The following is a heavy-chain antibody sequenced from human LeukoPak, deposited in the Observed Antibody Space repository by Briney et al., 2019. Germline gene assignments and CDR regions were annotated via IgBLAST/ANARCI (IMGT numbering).Heavy chain of an antibody. CDR2: IIPIFGTA. CDR1: GGTFSSYA. J-gene: IGHJ4*02. D-gene: IGHD4-23*01. CDR3: ARDRGSYGGNSFFDY. Sequence: SVKVSCKASGGTFSSYAISWVRQAPGQGLEWMGGIIPIFGTANYAQKFQGRVTITTDESTSTAYMGLSSLRSEDTAVYYCARDRGSYGGNSFFDYWGQGTLVTVSS. V-gene: IGHV1-69*05.